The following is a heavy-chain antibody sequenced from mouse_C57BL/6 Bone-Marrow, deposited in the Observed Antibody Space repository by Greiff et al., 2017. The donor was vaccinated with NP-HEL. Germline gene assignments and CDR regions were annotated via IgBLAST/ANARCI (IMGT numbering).Heavy chain of an antibody. V-gene: IGHV1-26*01. CDR3: ASVYSFDY. CDR1: GYTFTDYY. Sequence: EVQLQQSGPELVKPGASVKISCKASGYTFTDYYMNWVKQSHGKSLEWIGDINPNNGGTSYNQKFKGKATLTVDKSSSTAYMELRSLTSEDSAVYYCASVYSFDYWGQGTTLTVSS. CDR2: INPNNGGT. J-gene: IGHJ2*01.